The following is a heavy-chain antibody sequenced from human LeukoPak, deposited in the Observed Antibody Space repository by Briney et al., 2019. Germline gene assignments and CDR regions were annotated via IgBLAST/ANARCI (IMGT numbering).Heavy chain of an antibody. J-gene: IGHJ6*03. Sequence: SETLSLTCTVSGGSISSYYWSWIRQPPGKGLEWIGYIYYSGSTNYNPSLKSRVTMSVDTSKNQFSLKLSSVTAADTAVYYCARAPRSSAYYYYYYMDVWGKGTTVTVSS. V-gene: IGHV4-59*12. CDR1: GGSISSYY. D-gene: IGHD2-2*01. CDR2: IYYSGST. CDR3: ARAPRSSAYYYYYYMDV.